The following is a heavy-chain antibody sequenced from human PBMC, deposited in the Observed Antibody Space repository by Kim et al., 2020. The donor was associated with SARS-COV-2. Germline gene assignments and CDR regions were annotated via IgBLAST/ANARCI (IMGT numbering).Heavy chain of an antibody. CDR3: ASLPYYYRVGAAY. Sequence: SETLSLTCAVYGGSCSGYYWSWIRQPPGKGLEWIGEINHSGSTNYNPSLKSRVTISVDTSKNQFSLKLSSVTAAETAVYYCASLPYYYRVGAAYWGQGTLVTVSS. D-gene: IGHD3-10*01. J-gene: IGHJ4*02. CDR1: GGSCSGYY. CDR2: INHSGST. V-gene: IGHV4-34*01.